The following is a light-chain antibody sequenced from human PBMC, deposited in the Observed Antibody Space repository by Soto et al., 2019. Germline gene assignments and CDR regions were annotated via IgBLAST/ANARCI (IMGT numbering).Light chain of an antibody. CDR3: QHYKSYSYT. J-gene: IGKJ2*01. CDR2: DAS. Sequence: DIQMTQSPSTLSASVGDRVTITCRASQSINNWLAWYQQKPGKAPKLLIYDASTLDIGVPSRFSGSGFGTEFSLTISSLQPDDFATFCCQHYKSYSYTFGQGTKLEVK. CDR1: QSINNW. V-gene: IGKV1-5*01.